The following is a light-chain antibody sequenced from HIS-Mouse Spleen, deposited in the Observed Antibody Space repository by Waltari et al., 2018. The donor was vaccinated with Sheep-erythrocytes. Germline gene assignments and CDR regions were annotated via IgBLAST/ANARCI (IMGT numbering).Light chain of an antibody. CDR3: CSYAGSSTPWV. J-gene: IGLJ3*02. Sequence: QSALTQPASVSGSPGQSITISCTGTSSDVGSYNLVSWYQQHPGKAPKLMIYEGSKRPSGVSNRFAGSKSGNTASRTISGLQAEDEADDYGCSYAGSSTPWVFGGGTKLTVL. CDR2: EGS. V-gene: IGLV2-23*01. CDR1: SSDVGSYNL.